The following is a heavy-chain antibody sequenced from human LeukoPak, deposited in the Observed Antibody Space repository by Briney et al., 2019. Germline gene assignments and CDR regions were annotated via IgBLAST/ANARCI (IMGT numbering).Heavy chain of an antibody. CDR3: ARDRASDYGDYISSYYFDY. CDR1: GFTVSSNY. Sequence: LTGGSLRLSCAASGFTVSSNYMSWVRQAPGKGLEWVSVIYSGGSTYYADSVKGRFTISRDNSKNTLYLQMNSLRAEDTAVYYCARDRASDYGDYISSYYFDYWGQGTLVTVSS. D-gene: IGHD4-17*01. V-gene: IGHV3-66*01. J-gene: IGHJ4*02. CDR2: IYSGGST.